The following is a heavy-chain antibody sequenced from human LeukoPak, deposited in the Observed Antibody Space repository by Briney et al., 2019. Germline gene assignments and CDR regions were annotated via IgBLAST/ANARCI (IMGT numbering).Heavy chain of an antibody. Sequence: SETLSLTCTVSGGSISSSSYYWGWIRQPPGKGLEWIGSIYYSGSTNYNPSLKSRVTISVDTSKNQFSLKLSSVTAADTAVYYCARGLSYCSGGSCYSQWFDPWGQGTLVTVSS. V-gene: IGHV4-39*07. CDR3: ARGLSYCSGGSCYSQWFDP. J-gene: IGHJ5*02. D-gene: IGHD2-15*01. CDR2: IYYSGST. CDR1: GGSISSSSYY.